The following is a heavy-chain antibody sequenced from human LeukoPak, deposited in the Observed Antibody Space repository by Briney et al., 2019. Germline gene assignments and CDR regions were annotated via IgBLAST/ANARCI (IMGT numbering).Heavy chain of an antibody. D-gene: IGHD3-10*01. V-gene: IGHV3-21*01. CDR1: GFTFSSYS. J-gene: IGHJ4*02. CDR3: ARWGPTIRGVQNN. Sequence: PGGSLRLSCAASGFTFSSYSMIWVRQAPGKGLEWVSSISSSSSYIYYADSVKGRFTISRDNAKNSLYLQMNSLRAEDTAVYCCARWGPTIRGVQNNWGQGTLVTVSS. CDR2: ISSSSSYI.